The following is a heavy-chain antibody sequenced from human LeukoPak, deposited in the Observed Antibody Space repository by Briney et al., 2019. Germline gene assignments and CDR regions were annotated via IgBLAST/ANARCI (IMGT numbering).Heavy chain of an antibody. CDR3: AKDQYDILTGYPLHYYYYMDV. CDR2: IRYDGSNK. V-gene: IGHV3-30*02. D-gene: IGHD3-9*01. CDR1: GFTFSSYG. J-gene: IGHJ6*03. Sequence: GGSLRLSCAASGFTFSSYGMHWVRQAPGKGLEGVAFIRYDGSNKYYADSVKGRFTISRDNSKNTLYLQMNSLRAEDTAVYYCAKDQYDILTGYPLHYYYYMDVWGKGTTVTISS.